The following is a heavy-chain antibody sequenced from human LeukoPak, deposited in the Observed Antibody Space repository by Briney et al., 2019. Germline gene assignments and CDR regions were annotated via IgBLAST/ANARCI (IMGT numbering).Heavy chain of an antibody. CDR1: GGTFGSYV. D-gene: IGHD5-18*01. CDR2: IIPIFGTA. J-gene: IGHJ2*01. V-gene: IGHV1-69*01. CDR3: AKEGDTALVTGYFDL. Sequence: GSSVKVSCKASGGTFGSYVSSWGRQAPGQGLEWMGGIIPIFGTAHYAQKFQGRLTITADESTSTVYMEMSSLRSEDTAMYYCAKEGDTALVTGYFDLWGRGTLVTVSS.